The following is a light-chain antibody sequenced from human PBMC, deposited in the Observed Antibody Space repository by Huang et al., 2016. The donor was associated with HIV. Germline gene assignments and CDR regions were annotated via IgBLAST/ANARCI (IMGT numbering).Light chain of an antibody. V-gene: IGKV3-15*01. CDR1: QSVSGS. J-gene: IGKJ3*01. CDR3: QQYNNFYT. Sequence: EIVLTQSPATLSVSPGERATLSCRASQSVSGSLAWYQQKPGQAPRLRICGASTRATGVPARFSGSGSGTEFTLTISSLQSEDFAVYYCQQYNNFYTFGPGTRVDIK. CDR2: GAS.